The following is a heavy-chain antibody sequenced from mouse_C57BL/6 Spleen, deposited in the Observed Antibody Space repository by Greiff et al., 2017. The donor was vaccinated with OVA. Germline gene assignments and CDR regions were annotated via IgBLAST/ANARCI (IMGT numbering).Heavy chain of an antibody. CDR3: AKSVDYGSSYGYFDD. V-gene: IGHV1-78*01. CDR1: GYTFTDYT. Sequence: VQLQQSDAELVKPGASVTISCTVSGYTFTDYTIHWMKQTPEQGLEWIGYIYPRVGSTKYTEKFKGKATLTADKSSSTVYMQLNSLTSEDSADYIGAKSVDYGSSYGYFDDWGKGTTVTVSA. D-gene: IGHD1-1*01. J-gene: IGHJ1*03. CDR2: IYPRVGST.